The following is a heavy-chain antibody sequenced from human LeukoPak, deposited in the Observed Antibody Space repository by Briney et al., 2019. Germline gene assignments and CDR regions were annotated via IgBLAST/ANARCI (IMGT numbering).Heavy chain of an antibody. CDR2: IKSKTDGGTT. CDR3: TTVLSYGYYYMDV. CDR1: GFTFSNAW. V-gene: IGHV3-15*01. J-gene: IGHJ6*03. D-gene: IGHD5-18*01. Sequence: SGGSLRLSCAASGFTFSNAWMSWVRQAPGQGLEWVGRIKSKTDGGTTDYAAPVKGRFTISRDDSKNTLYLQMNSLKTEDTAVYYCTTVLSYGYYYMDVWGKGTTVTVSS.